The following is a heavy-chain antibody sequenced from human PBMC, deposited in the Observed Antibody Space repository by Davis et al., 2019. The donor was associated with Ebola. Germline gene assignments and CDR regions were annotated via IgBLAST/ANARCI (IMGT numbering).Heavy chain of an antibody. D-gene: IGHD5-18*01. CDR2: IYYSGST. CDR3: ARVDTAMAV. J-gene: IGHJ6*02. Sequence: AGSLTLSCTVSGGSISSYYWSWIRQPPGKGLEWIGYIYYSGSTNYNPSLKSRVTISVDTSKNQFSLKLSSVTAADTAVYYCARVDTAMAVWGQGTTVTVSS. V-gene: IGHV4-59*01. CDR1: GGSISSYY.